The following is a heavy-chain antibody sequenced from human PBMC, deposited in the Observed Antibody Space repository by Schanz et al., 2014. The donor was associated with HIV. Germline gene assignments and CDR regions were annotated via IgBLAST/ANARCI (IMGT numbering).Heavy chain of an antibody. CDR2: ISYDRSHK. J-gene: IGHJ6*02. CDR3: ARVEGPPTFYYYYYGSDV. V-gene: IGHV3-30*03. Sequence: QVQLVQSGGGVVQPGRSLRLSCEASGFTFSRYGMHWVRQAPGKGLEWVAVISYDRSHKYYADSVKGRFTISRDNSKNTLFLQMNSLRAEDTAVYYCARVEGPPTFYYYYYGSDVWGQGTAVTVSS. CDR1: GFTFSRYG. D-gene: IGHD4-4*01.